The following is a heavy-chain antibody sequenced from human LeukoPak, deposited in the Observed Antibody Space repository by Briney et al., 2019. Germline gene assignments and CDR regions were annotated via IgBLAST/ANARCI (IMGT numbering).Heavy chain of an antibody. CDR1: GGSISSYY. Sequence: NPSETLSLTCTVSGGSISSYYWSWIRQPPGKGLEWIGYIYYSGSTNYNPSLKSRVTISVDTSKNQFSLKLSSVTAADTAVYYCARDKGEAFDIWGQGAMVTVSS. CDR3: ARDKGEAFDI. CDR2: IYYSGST. V-gene: IGHV4-59*01. J-gene: IGHJ3*02. D-gene: IGHD3-16*01.